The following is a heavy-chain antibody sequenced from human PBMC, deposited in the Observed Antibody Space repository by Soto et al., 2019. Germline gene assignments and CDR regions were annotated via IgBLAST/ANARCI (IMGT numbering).Heavy chain of an antibody. CDR2: LSDSGDSI. Sequence: EVQLLESGGGLVQPGRSLRLSCTASGFTFSSHAMTWVRQAPGKGLEWVSGLSDSGDSIYYADSVKGRFTIYSDNSMNTLYLQMNPLRVEDTAVYYCAKVSSSWYAGFFDLWGQGTLVTVSS. CDR1: GFTFSSHA. D-gene: IGHD6-13*01. CDR3: AKVSSSWYAGFFDL. V-gene: IGHV3-23*01. J-gene: IGHJ4*02.